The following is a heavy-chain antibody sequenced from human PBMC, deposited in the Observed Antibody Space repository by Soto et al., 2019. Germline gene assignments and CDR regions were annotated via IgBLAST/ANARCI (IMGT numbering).Heavy chain of an antibody. Sequence: QVQLEESGGGVVQPGTSLRLSCEASGFTFNTYSMHWVRQPPGKGLEWLAAIWYDGTQKYYADSVKGRFIISRDNSKKPLYLEMNSLRAEDTAVYYCARAGGTTVTGLWHFDSWGQGTLVTVSS. CDR1: GFTFNTYS. V-gene: IGHV3-33*01. J-gene: IGHJ4*02. CDR2: IWYDGTQK. CDR3: ARAGGTTVTGLWHFDS. D-gene: IGHD4-17*01.